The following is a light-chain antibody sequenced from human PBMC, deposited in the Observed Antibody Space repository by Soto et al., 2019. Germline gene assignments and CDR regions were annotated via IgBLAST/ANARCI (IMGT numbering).Light chain of an antibody. CDR2: RTT. Sequence: QTVVTQEPSLTVSPGGTGTLTWASSTGTATSGRYPNWLQEKPGQAPRTLIYRTTNKHPWTPARFSGSLLGGKAALTLSGAQPEDEAEYYCLPHNGTTWVFGGGTKVAVL. CDR3: LPHNGTTWV. V-gene: IGLV7-43*01. CDR1: TGTATSGRY. J-gene: IGLJ3*02.